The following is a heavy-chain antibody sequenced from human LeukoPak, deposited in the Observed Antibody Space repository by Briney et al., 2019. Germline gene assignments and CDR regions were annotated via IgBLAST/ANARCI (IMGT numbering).Heavy chain of an antibody. V-gene: IGHV3-74*01. Sequence: GGSLRLSCAASGFTFSSYWMHWVRQAPGNGLVWVARINSDGRSTSYADSVKGRFTISRDNSKNTLYLQMNSLRAEDTAIYYCAKGPRALEHYTHLFDYWGQGTLVTVSS. CDR3: AKGPRALEHYTHLFDY. CDR2: INSDGRST. J-gene: IGHJ4*02. CDR1: GFTFSSYW. D-gene: IGHD1/OR15-1a*01.